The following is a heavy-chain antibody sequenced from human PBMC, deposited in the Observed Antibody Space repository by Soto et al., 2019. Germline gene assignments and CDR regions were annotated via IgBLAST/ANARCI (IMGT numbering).Heavy chain of an antibody. CDR1: GYMFTSYY. CDR3: ARDLKERRLVTYYSYFGMAV. CDR2: INPSGGKT. Sequence: QVRLVQSGTEVKKPGASVKVSCQASGYMFTSYYIHWVRQAPGQGLEWVGIINPSGGKTSSAQNFQGRVTLSSDTSTNTVYMELSGLQSEDTAVYYCARDLKERRLVTYYSYFGMAVWGQGTTVTVS. J-gene: IGHJ6*02. D-gene: IGHD6-25*01. V-gene: IGHV1-46*01.